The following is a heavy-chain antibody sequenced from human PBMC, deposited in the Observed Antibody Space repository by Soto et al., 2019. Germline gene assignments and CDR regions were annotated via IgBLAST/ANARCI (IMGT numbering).Heavy chain of an antibody. V-gene: IGHV1-69*13. Sequence: ASVKVSCKASGGTFSSYAISWVRQAPGQGLEWMGGIIPIFGTANYAQKFQGRVTITADESTSTAYMELSSLRSEDTAVYYCATVRGGSGPNWLNPRGQRTLVTVSS. CDR2: IIPIFGTA. CDR1: GGTFSSYA. D-gene: IGHD6-19*01. J-gene: IGHJ5*02. CDR3: ATVRGGSGPNWLNP.